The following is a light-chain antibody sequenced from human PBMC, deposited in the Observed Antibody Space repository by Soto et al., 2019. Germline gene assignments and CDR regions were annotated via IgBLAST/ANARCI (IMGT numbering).Light chain of an antibody. J-gene: IGLJ1*01. CDR1: SSDVGGYDY. CDR2: DVT. CDR3: SSYTSSSTLSV. V-gene: IGLV2-14*03. Sequence: QSALTQPASVSRSPGQSSTISCPGTSSDVGGYDYVSWYQQHPGRAPKLMIYDVTYRPSGVSSRFSGSKSGNTASLTIPGLQAEDEADYYCSSYTSSSTLSVFGTGTKVTVL.